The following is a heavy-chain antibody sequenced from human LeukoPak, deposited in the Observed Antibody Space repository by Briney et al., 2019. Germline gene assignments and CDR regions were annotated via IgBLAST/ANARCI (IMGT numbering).Heavy chain of an antibody. CDR1: GFTFSSYA. Sequence: PGGSLRLSCAASGFTFSSYAMSWVRQAPGKGLEWVSAISGSGGSTYYAGSVKGRFTISRDNSKNTLYLQMNSLRSEDTAVYYCARDHGYYYDSSGYSKFHYWGQGTLVTVSS. CDR2: ISGSGGST. CDR3: ARDHGYYYDSSGYSKFHY. J-gene: IGHJ4*02. D-gene: IGHD3-22*01. V-gene: IGHV3-23*01.